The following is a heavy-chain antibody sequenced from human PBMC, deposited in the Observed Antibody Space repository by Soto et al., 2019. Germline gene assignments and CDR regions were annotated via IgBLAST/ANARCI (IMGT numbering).Heavy chain of an antibody. J-gene: IGHJ4*02. V-gene: IGHV3-30*18. CDR1: GFSFSSVW. CDR3: AKEGGLSGSYYISSSYYFDY. Sequence: PGGSLRLSCVVSGFSFSSVWMTWVRQAPGKGLEWVAVISYDGSDKDYADSVKGRFTISRDNSKNTLYLQMNSLRAEDTSVYYCAKEGGLSGSYYISSSYYFDYWGQGTLVTVSS. CDR2: ISYDGSDK. D-gene: IGHD1-26*01.